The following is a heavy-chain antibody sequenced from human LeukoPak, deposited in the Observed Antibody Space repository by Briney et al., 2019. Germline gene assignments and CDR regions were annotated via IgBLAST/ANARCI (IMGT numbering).Heavy chain of an antibody. D-gene: IGHD2-21*01. J-gene: IGHJ6*02. V-gene: IGHV4-61*02. Sequence: TLSLTCPVSGGSISSGSYYWTWIRQPAGKGLEWIGRIYSSGSTNYNPSLKSRVTVSVDTSKNQFSLKLSSVTAADTAVYYCARLEYCGAECNYYGGDVWGQGTTVTVSS. CDR1: GGSISSGSYY. CDR2: IYSSGST. CDR3: ARLEYCGAECNYYGGDV.